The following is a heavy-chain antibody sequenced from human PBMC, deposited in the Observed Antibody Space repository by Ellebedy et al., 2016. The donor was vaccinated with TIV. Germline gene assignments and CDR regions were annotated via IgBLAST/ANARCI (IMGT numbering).Heavy chain of an antibody. V-gene: IGHV4-59*01. J-gene: IGHJ4*02. Sequence: MPSEALSLTCTVSGGSISSYYWSWIRQPPGKGLEWIGYIYYSGSTNYNPSLKSRVTLSVDTSKNQFSLKLNSVTAADTAVYYCARGGGDTLDYWGQGNLVTVSS. CDR1: GGSISSYY. CDR3: ARGGGDTLDY. D-gene: IGHD3-16*01. CDR2: IYYSGST.